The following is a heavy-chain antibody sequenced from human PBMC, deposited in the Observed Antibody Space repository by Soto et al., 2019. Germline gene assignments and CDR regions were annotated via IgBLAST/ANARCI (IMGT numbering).Heavy chain of an antibody. J-gene: IGHJ5*02. CDR2: ISYDGRNK. Sequence: QVQLVESGGGVVQPGRSLRLSCAASGFTFSSYAMHWVRQAPGKGLEWVAVISYDGRNKYYADSVKGRFTISRDNSKNTLYLQMNSLRAEDTAVYYCAKGLVATTWGWFDPWGQGTLVTVAA. V-gene: IGHV3-30-3*01. D-gene: IGHD5-12*01. CDR1: GFTFSSYA. CDR3: AKGLVATTWGWFDP.